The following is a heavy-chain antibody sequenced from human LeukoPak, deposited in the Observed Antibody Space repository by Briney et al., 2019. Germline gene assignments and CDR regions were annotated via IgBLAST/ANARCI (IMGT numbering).Heavy chain of an antibody. J-gene: IGHJ6*02. CDR2: INHSGST. Sequence: SETLSLTCAVYGGSFSGYYWSWIRQPPGKGLEWIGEINHSGSTNYNPSLKSRVTISVDTSKNQFSLKLSSVTAADTAVYYCTRSGLTGMRKYPRADYYYYGMDVWGQGTAVTVSS. CDR1: GGSFSGYY. CDR3: TRSGLTGMRKYPRADYYYYGMDV. D-gene: IGHD2-2*02. V-gene: IGHV4-34*01.